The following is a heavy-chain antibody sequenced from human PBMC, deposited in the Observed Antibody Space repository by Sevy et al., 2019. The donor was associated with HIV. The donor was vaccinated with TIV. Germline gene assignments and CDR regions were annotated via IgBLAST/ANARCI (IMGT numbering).Heavy chain of an antibody. J-gene: IGHJ6*02. CDR3: ARARLGYCSSTSCYTPGNYYGMDV. Sequence: SETLSLTCAVYGGSFRGYYWSWFRQPPGKGLEWIGEINHRGSTNYNPSPKSRVTISVDTSKNQFSLKLSSVTAADTAVYYCARARLGYCSSTSCYTPGNYYGMDVWGQGTTVTVSS. D-gene: IGHD2-2*02. CDR1: GGSFRGYY. V-gene: IGHV4-34*01. CDR2: INHRGST.